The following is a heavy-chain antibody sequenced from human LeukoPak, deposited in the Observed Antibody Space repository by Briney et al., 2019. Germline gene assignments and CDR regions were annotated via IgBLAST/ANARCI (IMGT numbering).Heavy chain of an antibody. CDR3: TTILWFGELLSLPP. Sequence: GGSLRLSCAASGFTFSSYSMNWVRQAPGKGLEWVGRIKSNTDGGTTDYAAPVKGRFTISRDDSKNTLYLQMNSLKTEDTAVYYCTTILWFGELLSLPPWGQGTLVTVSS. CDR2: IKSNTDGGTT. J-gene: IGHJ5*02. D-gene: IGHD3-10*01. V-gene: IGHV3-15*01. CDR1: GFTFSSYS.